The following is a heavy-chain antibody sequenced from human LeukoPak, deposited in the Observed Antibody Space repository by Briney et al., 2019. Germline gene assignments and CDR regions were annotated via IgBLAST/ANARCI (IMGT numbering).Heavy chain of an antibody. D-gene: IGHD3-16*01. Sequence: SETLSLTRTVSGGSISSYYWSWIRQPAGKGLEWIGRIYTSGSTNYNPSLKSRVTMSVDTSKNQFSLKLSSVTAADTAVYCCARNSKLMLYFDYWGQGTLVTVSS. J-gene: IGHJ4*02. V-gene: IGHV4-4*07. CDR2: IYTSGST. CDR1: GGSISSYY. CDR3: ARNSKLMLYFDY.